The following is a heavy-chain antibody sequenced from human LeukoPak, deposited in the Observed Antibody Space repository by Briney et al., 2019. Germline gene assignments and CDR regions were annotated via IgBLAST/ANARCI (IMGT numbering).Heavy chain of an antibody. J-gene: IGHJ3*02. D-gene: IGHD4-17*01. CDR2: IKQDGSEK. V-gene: IGHV3-7*01. CDR3: ARRYDYGDFYDAFDI. CDR1: GFTFSGYW. Sequence: GGSLRLSCAASGFTFSGYWMSWVRQAPGKGLEWVANIKQDGSEKYYVDSVKGRFTISSDNAKNSLYLQMNSLRAEDTAVYYCARRYDYGDFYDAFDIWGQGTMVTVSS.